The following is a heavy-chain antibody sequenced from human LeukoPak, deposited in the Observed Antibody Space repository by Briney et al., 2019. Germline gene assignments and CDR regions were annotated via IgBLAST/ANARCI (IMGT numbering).Heavy chain of an antibody. CDR1: GGSIGSSSYY. D-gene: IGHD6-6*01. Sequence: KASETLSLTCTVSGGSIGSSSYYWGWIRQPPGKGLEWIGSIYYSGSTYYNPSLKSRVTISVDTSKNQFSLKLSSVTAADTAVYYCARSSIAARPLDYWGQGTLVTVSS. V-gene: IGHV4-39*01. J-gene: IGHJ4*02. CDR3: ARSSIAARPLDY. CDR2: IYYSGST.